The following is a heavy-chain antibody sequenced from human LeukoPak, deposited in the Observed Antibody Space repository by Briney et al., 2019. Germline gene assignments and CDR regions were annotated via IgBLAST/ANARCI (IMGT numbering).Heavy chain of an antibody. CDR2: IQNRGST. D-gene: IGHD6-19*01. CDR3: ARDRPGTAVAGDAFDI. J-gene: IGHJ3*02. CDR1: GGSISSYY. Sequence: SETLSLTCTVSGGSISSYYWSWIRQPPGKGLEWIGYIQNRGSTNYNPSLKSRVTISVDTSKNQFSLKLRSVAAADTAVYYCARDRPGTAVAGDAFDIWGRGTTVIVSS. V-gene: IGHV4-59*01.